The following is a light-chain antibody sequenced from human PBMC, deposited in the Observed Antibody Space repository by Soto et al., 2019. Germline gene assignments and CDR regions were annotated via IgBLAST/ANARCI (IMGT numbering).Light chain of an antibody. V-gene: IGLV2-14*03. CDR2: DVS. Sequence: QSALTQPASVSGSPGQSITISCTGTSSDVGGYNYVSWYQQHPGKAPKLMIYDVSNRPSGVSNHFSGSKSGNTASLTISGLQAEDEADYYCCSYTSSSTPVVFGGGTKLTVL. J-gene: IGLJ2*01. CDR1: SSDVGGYNY. CDR3: CSYTSSSTPVV.